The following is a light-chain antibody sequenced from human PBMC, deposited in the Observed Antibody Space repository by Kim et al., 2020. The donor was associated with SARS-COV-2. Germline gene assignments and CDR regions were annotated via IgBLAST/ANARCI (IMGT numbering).Light chain of an antibody. CDR3: QAWDSTTVI. CDR2: EDT. Sequence: SYELTQPPSVSVSPGQTASISCSGDKLGDKYACWYQQRQGQSPVLFIYEDTRRPSGIPERFSASTSGNTATLTISGTQAMDEADYYCQAWDSTTVIFGGGTQLTVL. J-gene: IGLJ2*01. CDR1: KLGDKY. V-gene: IGLV3-1*01.